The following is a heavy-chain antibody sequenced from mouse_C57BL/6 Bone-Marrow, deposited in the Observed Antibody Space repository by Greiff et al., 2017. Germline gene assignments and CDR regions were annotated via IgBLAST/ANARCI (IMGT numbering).Heavy chain of an antibody. CDR2: INPSTGGT. Sequence: EVQLQQSGPELVKPGASVKISCKASGYSFTGYYMNWVKQSPEKSLEWIGEINPSTGGTTYNQKFKAKATLTVDKSSSTAYMQLKSLTSEDSAVYYCAQSRGGTYAMDYWGQGTSVTVSS. CDR1: GYSFTGYY. CDR3: AQSRGGTYAMDY. V-gene: IGHV1-42*01. D-gene: IGHD3-3*01. J-gene: IGHJ4*01.